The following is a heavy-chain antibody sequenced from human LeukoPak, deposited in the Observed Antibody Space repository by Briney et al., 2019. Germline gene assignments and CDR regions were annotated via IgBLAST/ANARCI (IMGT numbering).Heavy chain of an antibody. CDR3: ARDLYCSGGSCYSFDP. J-gene: IGHJ5*02. CDR1: GYTFTSYY. D-gene: IGHD2-15*01. V-gene: IGHV1-46*01. CDR2: INPSGGST. Sequence: ASVKVSCKASGYTFTSYYMHWVRQAPGQGLEWMGIINPSGGSTSYAQKFQGRVTMTRDKSTSTVYMELSSLRSEDTAVYYCARDLYCSGGSCYSFDPWGQGTLVTVSS.